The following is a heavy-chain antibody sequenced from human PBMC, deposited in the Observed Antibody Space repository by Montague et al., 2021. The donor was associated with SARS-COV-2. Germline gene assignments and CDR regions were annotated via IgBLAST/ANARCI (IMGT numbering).Heavy chain of an antibody. CDR3: ARSTVVTSHFDY. CDR1: GGSIISNCSY. J-gene: IGHJ4*02. D-gene: IGHD4-11*01. V-gene: IGHV4-39*01. Sequence: ETLSLTCTVSGGSIISNCSYWGWIRQSPGQGLEWIGSIHSSGNTYYNPSLRSRVTMSADMSKNQFSLKLMSVTAADTAVYYCARSTVVTSHFDYWGQGTLVPVSS. CDR2: IHSSGNT.